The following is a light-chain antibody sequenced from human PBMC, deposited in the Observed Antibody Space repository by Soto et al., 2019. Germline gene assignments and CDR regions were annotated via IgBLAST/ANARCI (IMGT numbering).Light chain of an antibody. CDR2: AAS. V-gene: IGKV3-15*01. CDR1: QRVGTA. J-gene: IGKJ4*01. CDR3: QQYRNWPPLT. Sequence: EIVMTQSPATLSVSPGETATLSCRAIQRVGTAVAWYRHRPGQAPRLLLVAASIRATGVPVRFSGGGSGTEFTLTISSLQSEDFAAYYCQQYRNWPPLTFGGGTTVEIK.